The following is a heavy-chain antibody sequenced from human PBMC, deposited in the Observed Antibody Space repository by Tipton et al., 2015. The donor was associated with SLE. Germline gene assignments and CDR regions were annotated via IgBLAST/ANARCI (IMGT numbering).Heavy chain of an antibody. D-gene: IGHD4-17*01. Sequence: TLSLTCTVSGYSITYDHNWGWIRQPPGKGLEWVGSIHHSGNTYYNPSLKSRVTMSVDTSKNHLSLNLSSVTAADTAVYYCARPSRGHGDYDNWGQGTQVTVSS. V-gene: IGHV4-38-2*02. J-gene: IGHJ4*02. CDR1: GYSITYDHN. CDR3: ARPSRGHGDYDN. CDR2: IHHSGNT.